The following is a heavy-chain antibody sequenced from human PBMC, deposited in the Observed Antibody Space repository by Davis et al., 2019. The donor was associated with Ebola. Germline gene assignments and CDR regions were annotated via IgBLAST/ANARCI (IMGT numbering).Heavy chain of an antibody. J-gene: IGHJ4*02. CDR1: GGSISSSSYY. CDR2: IYYSGST. D-gene: IGHD3-16*02. CDR3: ARGDYDYIWGSYPLDY. V-gene: IGHV4-39*01. Sequence: MPGGSLRLSCAVSGGSISSSSYYWGWIRQPPGKGLEWIGSIYYSGSTYYNPSLKSRVTISVDTSKNQFSLKLSSVTAADTAVYYCARGDYDYIWGSYPLDYWGQGTLVTVSS.